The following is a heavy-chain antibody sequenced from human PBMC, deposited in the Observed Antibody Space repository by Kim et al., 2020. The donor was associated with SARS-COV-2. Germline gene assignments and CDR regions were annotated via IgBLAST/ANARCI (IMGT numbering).Heavy chain of an antibody. D-gene: IGHD6-13*01. V-gene: IGHV3-23*01. J-gene: IGHJ5*02. Sequence: GGSLRLSCAASGFTFSSYAMSWVRRAPGKGLEWVSAISGSGGSTYYADSVKGRFTISRDNSKNTLYLQMNSLRAEDTAVYYCAKDRHSSSWYQGKWFDPWGQGTLVTVSS. CDR2: ISGSGGST. CDR1: GFTFSSYA. CDR3: AKDRHSSSWYQGKWFDP.